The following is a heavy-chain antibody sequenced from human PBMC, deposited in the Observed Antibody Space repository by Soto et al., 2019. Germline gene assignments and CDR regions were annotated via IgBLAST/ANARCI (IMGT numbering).Heavy chain of an antibody. D-gene: IGHD3-22*01. J-gene: IGHJ1*01. Sequence: GGSLRLSCAASGFTFSSYGMHWVRQTPGKGLEWVSFIHTSGTTYYADSVKGRFTISRDNSKNTLYLQMNSLRAEDTAVYYCARDQRDSSGYYREYFQHWGQGT. V-gene: IGHV3-NL1*01. CDR3: ARDQRDSSGYYREYFQH. CDR1: GFTFSSYG. CDR2: IHTSGTT.